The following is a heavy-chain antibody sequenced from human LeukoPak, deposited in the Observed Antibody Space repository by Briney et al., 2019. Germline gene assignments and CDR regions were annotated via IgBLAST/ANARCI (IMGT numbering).Heavy chain of an antibody. Sequence: ALVKVSCKASGYTFTGYYMHWVRQAPGQGLEWMGWINPNSGGTNYAQKFQGRVTMTRDTSISTAYMELSRLRSDDTAVYYCARPGATTGYSNGWYSYWGQGTLVTVSS. D-gene: IGHD6-19*01. V-gene: IGHV1-2*02. CDR3: ARPGATTGYSNGWYSY. CDR1: GYTFTGYY. J-gene: IGHJ4*02. CDR2: INPNSGGT.